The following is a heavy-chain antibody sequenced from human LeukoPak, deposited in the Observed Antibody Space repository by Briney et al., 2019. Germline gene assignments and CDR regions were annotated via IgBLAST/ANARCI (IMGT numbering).Heavy chain of an antibody. D-gene: IGHD5-18*01. CDR1: GGTFSSYA. CDR3: ARAKYSYGYYYYYYYMDV. CDR2: IIPIFGTA. J-gene: IGHJ6*03. Sequence: SVKVSCKASGGTFSSYAISWVRQAPGQGLEWMGGIIPIFGTANYAQKFQGRVTITADKSTSTAYMELSSLRSEDTVVYYCARAKYSYGYYYYYYYMDVWGKGTTVTVSS. V-gene: IGHV1-69*06.